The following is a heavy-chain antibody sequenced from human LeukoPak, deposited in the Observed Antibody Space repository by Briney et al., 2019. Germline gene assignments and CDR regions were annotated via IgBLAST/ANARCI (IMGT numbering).Heavy chain of an antibody. V-gene: IGHV3-9*01. J-gene: IGHJ4*02. CDR1: GFTFDDYA. CDR2: ISWNSGSI. Sequence: LRLSCAASGFTFDDYAMHWVRQAPGKGLEWVSGISWNSGSIGYADSVKGRFTISRDNAKNSLYLQMNSLRAEDTAVYYCARGLGYCSGGSCYSGLYWGQGTLVTVSS. D-gene: IGHD2-15*01. CDR3: ARGLGYCSGGSCYSGLY.